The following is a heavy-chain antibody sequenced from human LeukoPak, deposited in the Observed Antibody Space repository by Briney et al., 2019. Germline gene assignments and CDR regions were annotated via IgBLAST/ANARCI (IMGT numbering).Heavy chain of an antibody. J-gene: IGHJ4*02. Sequence: SVKVSCKASGGTFSSYAISWVRQAPGQGLEWMGGIIPIFGTANYAQKFQGRVTITTDESTSTAYMELSSLRSEDTAVYYCARDLASSSWAYYFDYWGQGTLVTVSS. CDR2: IIPIFGTA. V-gene: IGHV1-69*05. CDR1: GGTFSSYA. CDR3: ARDLASSSWAYYFDY. D-gene: IGHD6-13*01.